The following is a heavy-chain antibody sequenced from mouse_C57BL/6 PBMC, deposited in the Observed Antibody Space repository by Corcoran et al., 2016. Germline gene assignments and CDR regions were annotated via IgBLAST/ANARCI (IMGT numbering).Heavy chain of an antibody. J-gene: IGHJ2*01. D-gene: IGHD1-1*01. Sequence: QDQLQQPGSELVKPGASVKMSCKASGYTFTSYWITWVKQRPGQGLEWIGDIYPGSGSTNYNEKFKSKATLTVDTSSSTAYMQLSSLTSEDSAVYYCARIYYYGSSYYVDYWGQGTTLTVSS. V-gene: IGHV1-55*01. CDR1: GYTFTSYW. CDR2: IYPGSGST. CDR3: ARIYYYGSSYYVDY.